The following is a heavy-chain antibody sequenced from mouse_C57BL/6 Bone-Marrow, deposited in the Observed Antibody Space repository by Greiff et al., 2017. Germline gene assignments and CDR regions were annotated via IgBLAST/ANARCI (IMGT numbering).Heavy chain of an antibody. Sequence: QVQLQQSGAELARPGASVKLSCKASGYTFTSYGISWVKQRTGQGLEWIGEIYPRSGNTYYNEKFKGKATLTADKSSSTAYMELRSLTSEDSAVYFCARPHYDGSSPDYFDVWGTGTTVTVSS. V-gene: IGHV1-81*01. CDR3: ARPHYDGSSPDYFDV. J-gene: IGHJ1*03. CDR2: IYPRSGNT. CDR1: GYTFTSYG. D-gene: IGHD1-1*01.